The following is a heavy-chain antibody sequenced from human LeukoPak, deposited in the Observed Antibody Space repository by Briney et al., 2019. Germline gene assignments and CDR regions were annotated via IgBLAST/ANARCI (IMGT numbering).Heavy chain of an antibody. J-gene: IGHJ4*02. CDR1: GGSVSSYY. D-gene: IGHD3-10*01. CDR3: ARDSRGYYGSGSYLDC. CDR2: VYTNGST. V-gene: IGHV4-4*07. Sequence: SETLSLICTVSGGSVSSYYWSWIRQPAGKGLEWIGRVYTNGSTNYNPSLKSRVTMSVDTSKNQFSLKLSSVTAADTAMYYCARDSRGYYGSGSYLDCWGQGTLVTVSS.